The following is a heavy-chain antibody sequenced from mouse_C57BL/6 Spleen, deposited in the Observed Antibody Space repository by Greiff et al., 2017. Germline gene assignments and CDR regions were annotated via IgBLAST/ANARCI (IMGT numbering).Heavy chain of an antibody. CDR3: ARGYYGSRGGFDY. D-gene: IGHD1-1*01. J-gene: IGHJ2*01. CDR1: GFNIKNTY. CDR2: IDPANGNT. Sequence: VQLKESVAELVRPGASVKLSCTASGFNIKNTYMHWVKQRPEQGLEWIGRIDPANGNTKYAPKFQGKATITADTSSNTAYLQLSSLTSEDTAIYYCARGYYGSRGGFDYWGQGTTLTVSS. V-gene: IGHV14-3*01.